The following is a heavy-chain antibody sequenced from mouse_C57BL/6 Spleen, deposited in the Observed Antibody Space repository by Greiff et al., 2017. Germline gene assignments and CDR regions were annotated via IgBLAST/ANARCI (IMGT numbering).Heavy chain of an antibody. D-gene: IGHD2-5*01. Sequence: EVMLVESGGGLVKPGGSLKLSCAASGFTFSDYGMHWVRQAPEKGLEWVAYISSGSSTIYYADTVKGRFTISRDNAKNTLFLQMTSLRSEDTAMYYCARNSNYGYFDVWGTGTTVTVSS. V-gene: IGHV5-17*01. J-gene: IGHJ1*03. CDR2: ISSGSSTI. CDR3: ARNSNYGYFDV. CDR1: GFTFSDYG.